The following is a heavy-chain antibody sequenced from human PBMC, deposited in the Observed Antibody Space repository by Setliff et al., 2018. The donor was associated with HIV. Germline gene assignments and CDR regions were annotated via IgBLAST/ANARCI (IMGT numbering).Heavy chain of an antibody. CDR2: FDPEDGET. V-gene: IGHV1-24*01. CDR1: GYPFSNFG. Sequence: ASVKVSCKASGYPFSNFGVSWVRQAPGQGLEWMGGFDPEDGETIYAEKFQGRVTMTEDTSTGTAYMDLSSLTSEDTAMYYCATFYKISGLTSFDHWGQGTLVTVSS. CDR3: ATFYKISGLTSFDH. D-gene: IGHD1-20*01. J-gene: IGHJ4*02.